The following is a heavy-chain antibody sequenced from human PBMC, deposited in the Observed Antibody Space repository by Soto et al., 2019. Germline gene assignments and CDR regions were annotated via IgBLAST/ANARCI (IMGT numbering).Heavy chain of an antibody. CDR2: IYPGDSDT. CDR1: GYSFVSYW. D-gene: IGHD4-17*01. Sequence: PGESPKISCKCSGYSFVSYWMPLVLHMPGHGLGRMGSIYPGDSDTPYSPSIPRQVTISTDKYSNTVYLQWNTLKASDTAMYYCARPANTVADHFDLWGQGTPVTVYS. J-gene: IGHJ4*02. V-gene: IGHV5-51*01. CDR3: ARPANTVADHFDL.